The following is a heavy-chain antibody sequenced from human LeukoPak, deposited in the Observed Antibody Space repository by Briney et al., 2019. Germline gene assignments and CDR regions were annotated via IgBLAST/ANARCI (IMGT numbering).Heavy chain of an antibody. CDR2: IYSGGST. Sequence: GGSLRLSCAASGFTFSLFWMSWVRQAPGKGLEWVSVIYSGGSTYYADSVKGRFTISRDNSKNTLYLQMNSLRAEDTAVYYCALDYGDYPGAFDIWGQGTMVTVSS. CDR1: GFTFSLFW. D-gene: IGHD4-17*01. CDR3: ALDYGDYPGAFDI. J-gene: IGHJ3*02. V-gene: IGHV3-53*01.